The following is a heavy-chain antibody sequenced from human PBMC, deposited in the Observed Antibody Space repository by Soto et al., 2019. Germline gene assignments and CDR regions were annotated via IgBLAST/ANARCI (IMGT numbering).Heavy chain of an antibody. J-gene: IGHJ6*02. V-gene: IGHV3-11*06. CDR3: ARDPMGDCYASSGYMYYYYGMDV. CDR1: GFTFSDYY. Sequence: PRGSLRLSCAASGFTFSDYYMSWIRQAPGKGLEWVSYISSSSSYTNYADSVKGRFTISRDNAKNSLYLQMNSLRAEDTAVYYCARDPMGDCYASSGYMYYYYGMDVWGQGTTVTVSS. CDR2: ISSSSSYT. D-gene: IGHD3-22*01.